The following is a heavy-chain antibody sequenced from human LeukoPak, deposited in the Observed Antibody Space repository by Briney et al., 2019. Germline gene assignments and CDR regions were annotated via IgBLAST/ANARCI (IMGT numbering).Heavy chain of an antibody. J-gene: IGHJ4*02. CDR2: ISRSSSYI. Sequence: GGSVTHSCAASGFTFSSYSMNWVRQAPGKGLEWVSSISRSSSYIYYADSVKGRLNISRDNAKNSLYLQMNSLRAEDTAVYYCARDPDSVYSSGWTHFDYWGQGTMGTVSS. CDR3: ARDPDSVYSSGWTHFDY. CDR1: GFTFSSYS. D-gene: IGHD6-19*01. V-gene: IGHV3-21*01.